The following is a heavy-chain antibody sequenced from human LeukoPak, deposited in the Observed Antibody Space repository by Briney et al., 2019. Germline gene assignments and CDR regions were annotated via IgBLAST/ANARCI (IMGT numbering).Heavy chain of an antibody. Sequence: PSETLSLTCTVSGGSISSYYWSWIRQPPGKGLEWIGYISYSGSTNYNPSLKSRVTISVDTSKNQFSLNLSSVTAADTAVYYCARYVWGSYPAFEDYWGQGTLVTVSS. V-gene: IGHV4-59*01. J-gene: IGHJ4*02. D-gene: IGHD3-16*02. CDR2: ISYSGST. CDR1: GGSISSYY. CDR3: ARYVWGSYPAFEDY.